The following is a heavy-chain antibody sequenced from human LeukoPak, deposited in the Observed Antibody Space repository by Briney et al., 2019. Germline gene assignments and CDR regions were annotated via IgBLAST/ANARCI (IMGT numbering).Heavy chain of an antibody. D-gene: IGHD5-18*01. Sequence: GASVKVSCKASGYTFTSYGISWVRQAPGQGLEWMGWISAYNGNTNYAQKFQGRVTITADESTSTAYMELSSLRSEDTAVYYCARDRPFDTAMVIDYWGQGTLVTVSS. CDR3: ARDRPFDTAMVIDY. V-gene: IGHV1-18*01. CDR1: GYTFTSYG. CDR2: ISAYNGNT. J-gene: IGHJ4*02.